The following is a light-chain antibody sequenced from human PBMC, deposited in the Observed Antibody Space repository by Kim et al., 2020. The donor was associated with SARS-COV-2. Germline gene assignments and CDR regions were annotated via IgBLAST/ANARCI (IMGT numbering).Light chain of an antibody. V-gene: IGKV3-11*01. J-gene: IGKJ1*01. Sequence: SPGESATLSCRASQSVSSYLAWYQPKPGQAPRLLIYDASNRATGIPARFSGSGSGTDFTLTISSLEPEDFAVYYCQQRSNWPPWTFGQGTKVDIK. CDR2: DAS. CDR1: QSVSSY. CDR3: QQRSNWPPWT.